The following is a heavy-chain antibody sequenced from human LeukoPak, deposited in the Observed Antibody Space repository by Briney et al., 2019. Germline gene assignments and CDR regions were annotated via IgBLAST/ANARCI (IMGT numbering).Heavy chain of an antibody. V-gene: IGHV6-1*01. CDR2: TYYTSKWYN. CDR3: TGQGFRRFDP. D-gene: IGHD3-3*01. CDR1: GDSVSSNRAA. J-gene: IGHJ5*02. Sequence: SQTLSLTCAISGDSVSSNRAAWNWFRQSPSRGLEWLGRTYYTSKWYNDYAVSVKSRITVNPDTSKNQFSLHLNSVTPEDTAVYYSTGQGFRRFDPWGQGTLVTVSS.